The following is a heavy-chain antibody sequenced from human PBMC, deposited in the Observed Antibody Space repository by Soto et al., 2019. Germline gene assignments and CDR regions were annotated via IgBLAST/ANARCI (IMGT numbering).Heavy chain of an antibody. CDR2: ISYDGSNQ. Sequence: GGSLRLSCAASGFSFNTYCMYWVRQAPGKGLEWVAAISYDGSNQYHADSVKGRFTISRDNSKSTLYLQMNSLRVEDTAVYYCAKDIVKYTYGACDYWGQGALVTVSS. J-gene: IGHJ4*02. V-gene: IGHV3-30*18. CDR3: AKDIVKYTYGACDY. CDR1: GFSFNTYC. D-gene: IGHD5-18*01.